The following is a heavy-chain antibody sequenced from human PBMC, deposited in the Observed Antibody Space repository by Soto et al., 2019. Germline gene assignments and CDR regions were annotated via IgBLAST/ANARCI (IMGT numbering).Heavy chain of an antibody. CDR2: IYYSGST. CDR1: GGSISSYY. D-gene: IGHD6-19*01. Sequence: SETLSLTGTGSGGSISSYYWSWIRQPPGKGLEWIGYIYYSGSTNYNPSLKSRVTISVDTSKNQFSLKLSSVTAADTAVYYCARESSGWYYFDYWGQGTLVTVSS. CDR3: ARESSGWYYFDY. J-gene: IGHJ4*02. V-gene: IGHV4-59*01.